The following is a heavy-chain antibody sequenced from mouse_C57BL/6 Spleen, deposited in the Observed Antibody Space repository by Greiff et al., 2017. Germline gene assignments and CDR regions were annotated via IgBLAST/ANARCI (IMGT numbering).Heavy chain of an antibody. CDR1: GFTFSDYY. Sequence: EVMLVESGGGLVQPGGSLKLSCAASGFTFSDYYMYWVRQTPEKRLEWVAYISNGGGSTYYPDTVKGRFTISRDNAKNTLYLHMSRLKSEDTAMYYCARLYDYDALYFDYWGQGTTLTVSS. D-gene: IGHD2-4*01. V-gene: IGHV5-12*01. J-gene: IGHJ2*01. CDR2: ISNGGGST. CDR3: ARLYDYDALYFDY.